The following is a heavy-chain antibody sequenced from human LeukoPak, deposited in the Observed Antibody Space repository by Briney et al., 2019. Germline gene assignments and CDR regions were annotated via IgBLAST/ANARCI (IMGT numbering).Heavy chain of an antibody. Sequence: GGSLRLSCEASGFTFKNAWMTWVRQAPGKALEWVGRIKSKTDGETTDYAAPVTGRFSISRDDSSGMLFLQMNSLRAEDTALYYCTTYSHYYDYWGQGTQVTVSS. CDR2: IKSKTDGETT. CDR3: TTYSHYYDY. D-gene: IGHD4-11*01. CDR1: GFTFKNAW. J-gene: IGHJ4*02. V-gene: IGHV3-15*01.